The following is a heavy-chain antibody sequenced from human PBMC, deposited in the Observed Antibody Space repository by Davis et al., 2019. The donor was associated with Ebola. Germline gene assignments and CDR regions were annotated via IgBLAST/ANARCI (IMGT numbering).Heavy chain of an antibody. V-gene: IGHV1-3*01. CDR2: INAGNGKT. Sequence: AASVKVSCKASGYTFTRYAMHWVRQAPGQRLEWMGWINAGNGKTKYSLKFQGRVTITRDTSASTAYMELSRLRSEDTAVYYCARDDIAVAGNDYWGQGTLVTVSS. CDR1: GYTFTRYA. J-gene: IGHJ4*02. CDR3: ARDDIAVAGNDY. D-gene: IGHD6-19*01.